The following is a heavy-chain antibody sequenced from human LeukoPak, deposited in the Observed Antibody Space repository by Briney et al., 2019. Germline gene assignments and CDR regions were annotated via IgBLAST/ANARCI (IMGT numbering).Heavy chain of an antibody. Sequence: GGSLRLSCAASGFTFSSYWMSWVRQAPGKGLEWVANIKQDGSEKYYVDSVKGRFTISRDNAKNSLYLQMNSLSAADTAVYYCARDKVVGATIFDYWGQGTLVTVSS. CDR2: IKQDGSEK. CDR1: GFTFSSYW. V-gene: IGHV3-7*01. D-gene: IGHD1-26*01. J-gene: IGHJ4*02. CDR3: ARDKVVGATIFDY.